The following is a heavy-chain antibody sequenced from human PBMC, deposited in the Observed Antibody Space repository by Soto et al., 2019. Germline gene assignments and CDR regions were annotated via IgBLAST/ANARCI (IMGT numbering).Heavy chain of an antibody. Sequence: SQTLSLTCVISGDSVSSNSAAWNWIRQSPSRGLEWLGRTYYRSRWYNDYAVSVRSRITVNADASKNQFSLHLNSVTPEDTAVYYCVGTSSPPWYYMDVWEKGTTVTVSS. CDR1: GDSVSSNSAA. D-gene: IGHD1-7*01. CDR2: TYYRSRWYN. J-gene: IGHJ6*03. CDR3: VGTSSPPWYYMDV. V-gene: IGHV6-1*01.